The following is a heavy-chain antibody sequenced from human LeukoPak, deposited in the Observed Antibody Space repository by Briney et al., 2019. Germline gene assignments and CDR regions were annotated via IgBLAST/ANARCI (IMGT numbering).Heavy chain of an antibody. V-gene: IGHV3-11*06. CDR1: GFTFSDYY. CDR2: ISSSSSYI. Sequence: PGGSLRLSCAASGFTFSDYYMSWIRQAPGKGLEWVSSISSSSSYIYYADSVKGRFTISRDNAKNSLYLQMNSLRVEDTAVYYCARDLVGYSSTETDIEYWGQGTLVTVSS. CDR3: ARDLVGYSSTETDIEY. D-gene: IGHD6-13*01. J-gene: IGHJ4*02.